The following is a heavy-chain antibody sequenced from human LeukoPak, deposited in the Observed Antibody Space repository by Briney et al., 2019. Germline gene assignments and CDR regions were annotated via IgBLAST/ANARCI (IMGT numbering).Heavy chain of an antibody. CDR1: GFTFSSYG. CDR3: AKTQLYGSGTIDY. Sequence: PGGSLRLSCAASGFTFSSYGMHWVRQAPGKGLEWVAFIRYDGSNKYYADSVKGRFTISRDNAKNSLYLQMNSLRAEDTAVYYCAKTQLYGSGTIDYWGQGTLVTVSS. V-gene: IGHV3-30*02. J-gene: IGHJ4*02. D-gene: IGHD3-10*01. CDR2: IRYDGSNK.